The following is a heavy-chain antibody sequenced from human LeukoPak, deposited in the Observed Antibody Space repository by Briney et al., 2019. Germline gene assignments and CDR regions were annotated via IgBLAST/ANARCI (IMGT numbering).Heavy chain of an antibody. V-gene: IGHV4-59*01. CDR2: IYYTGST. J-gene: IGHJ4*02. Sequence: PSETLSLTCTVSGGSISSYYWSWIRQPPGKGLEWIGYIYYTGSTDYNPSLKSRVAISVDTSKNQFSLKLRSVTAADTAVYYCARGSKAAPGTFDYWGQGTLVTVSS. D-gene: IGHD6-13*01. CDR3: ARGSKAAPGTFDY. CDR1: GGSISSYY.